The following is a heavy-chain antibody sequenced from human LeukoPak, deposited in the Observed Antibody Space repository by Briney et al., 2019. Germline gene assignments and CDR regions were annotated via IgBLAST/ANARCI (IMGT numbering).Heavy chain of an antibody. D-gene: IGHD5-18*01. CDR3: ARLDSGSSYGLLRRYFDY. J-gene: IGHJ4*02. Sequence: SETLSLTCTVSGGSISSYYWSWIRQPPGKGLEWIGYIYYSGSTNYNPSLKSRVTISVDTSKNQFSLKLSSVTAADTAVYYCARLDSGSSYGLLRRYFDYWGQGTLVTVSS. CDR2: IYYSGST. CDR1: GGSISSYY. V-gene: IGHV4-59*08.